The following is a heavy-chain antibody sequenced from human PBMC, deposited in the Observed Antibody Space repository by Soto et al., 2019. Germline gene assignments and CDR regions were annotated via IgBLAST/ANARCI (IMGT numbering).Heavy chain of an antibody. V-gene: IGHV3-7*01. D-gene: IGHD5-18*01. J-gene: IGHJ4*02. Sequence: GGSLRLSCAASGFTFSGYWMSWVRQAPGRGLEWVANIKQDGSEEYYVDSVKGRFTISRDNARNSLYLQMNSLRAEDTAVYFCARFSKRPSVTSYYLDFWGQGSLVTVSS. CDR3: ARFSKRPSVTSYYLDF. CDR1: GFTFSGYW. CDR2: IKQDGSEE.